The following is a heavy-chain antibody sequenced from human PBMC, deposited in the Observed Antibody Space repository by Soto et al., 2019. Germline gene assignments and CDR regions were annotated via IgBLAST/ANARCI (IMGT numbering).Heavy chain of an antibody. V-gene: IGHV1-69*13. CDR2: IISIFGTA. CDR3: ARVLTGYCSGGSCYSYYYYGMDV. CDR1: GGTFSSYA. D-gene: IGHD2-15*01. Sequence: SVKVSCKASGGTFSSYAISWVRQAPGQGLEWMGGIISIFGTANYAQKFQGRVTITADESTSTAYMELSSLRSEDTAVYYCARVLTGYCSGGSCYSYYYYGMDVWGQGTTVTVSS. J-gene: IGHJ6*02.